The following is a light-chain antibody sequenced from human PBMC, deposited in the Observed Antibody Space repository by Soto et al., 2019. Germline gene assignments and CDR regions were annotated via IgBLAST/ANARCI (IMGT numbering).Light chain of an antibody. CDR1: QSISRH. Sequence: DIQMTQSPSSLSASVGDRVTITCRASQSISRHLNWYQQKPGKAPKLLIYGASSLQSGVPSRISGSGSGTDFTLSISSLQPEDFATYYCQQSYSALLNLGVGTKVDIK. V-gene: IGKV1-39*01. CDR2: GAS. J-gene: IGKJ4*01. CDR3: QQSYSALLN.